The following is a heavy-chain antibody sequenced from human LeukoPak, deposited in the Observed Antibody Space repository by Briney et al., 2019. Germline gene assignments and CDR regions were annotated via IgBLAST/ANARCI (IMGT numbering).Heavy chain of an antibody. CDR1: GGSISSYY. CDR3: ARRSLVRTVGYYYGMDV. Sequence: SETLSLTCTVSGGSISSYYWSWIRQPPGKGLEWIGYIYYSGNTNYSPSLKSRVTISVDTSRKQFSLKLSSVTAADTAVYYCARRSLVRTVGYYYGMDVWGQGTTVTVS. V-gene: IGHV4-59*08. D-gene: IGHD1-26*01. J-gene: IGHJ6*02. CDR2: IYYSGNT.